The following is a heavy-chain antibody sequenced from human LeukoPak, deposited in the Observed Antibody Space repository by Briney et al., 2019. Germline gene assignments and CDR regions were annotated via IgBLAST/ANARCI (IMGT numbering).Heavy chain of an antibody. CDR3: ARSAMGSTTGGDF. CDR2: FYYSERT. D-gene: IGHD4-17*01. V-gene: IGHV4-39*01. J-gene: IGHJ4*02. CDR1: GGSLSSSSYY. Sequence: PSETLSLTCTVSGGSLSSSSYYWGWIRQPPGKGLEWIGNFYYSERTYYNPSLKSRVTISVDSSKNQFSLKLSSVTVTDTAVYYCARSAMGSTTGGDFWGQGSLVIVSS.